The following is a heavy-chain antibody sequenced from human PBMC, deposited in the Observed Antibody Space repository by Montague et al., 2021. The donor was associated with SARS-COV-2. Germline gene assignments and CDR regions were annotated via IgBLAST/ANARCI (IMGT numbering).Heavy chain of an antibody. CDR1: GGSISSTSFF. D-gene: IGHD6-19*01. Sequence: SETLSLTCSVSGGSISSTSFFWAWIRQPPGKGLEWVGSMYSSGTTYYNPSLKSRVTISGDTSRNQLSVRLSSVTAADTAVYYCARSTSGWSIYWGQRTLVTVSS. CDR3: ARSTSGWSIY. J-gene: IGHJ4*02. CDR2: MYSSGTT. V-gene: IGHV4-39*01.